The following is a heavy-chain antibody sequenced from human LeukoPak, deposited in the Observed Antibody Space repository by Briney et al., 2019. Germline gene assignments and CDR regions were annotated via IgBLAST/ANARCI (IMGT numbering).Heavy chain of an antibody. Sequence: GGSLRLSCAASGFTFSSYWMSWVRQAPGKGLEWVANIKQDGSDKYYVDSVKGRFTISRDNAKNSLYLQMNSLRAEDTAVYYCARSLGYCSAGSCFPFDYWGQGALVSVPS. D-gene: IGHD2-15*01. V-gene: IGHV3-7*05. J-gene: IGHJ4*02. CDR2: IKQDGSDK. CDR1: GFTFSSYW. CDR3: ARSLGYCSAGSCFPFDY.